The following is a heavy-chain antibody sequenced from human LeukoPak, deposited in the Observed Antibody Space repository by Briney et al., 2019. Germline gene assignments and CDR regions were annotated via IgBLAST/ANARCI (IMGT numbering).Heavy chain of an antibody. CDR1: GGSISSYY. CDR3: ARAAVDTAMVTGYYFDY. Sequence: SETLSLTCTVSGGSISSYYWSWIRQPAGKGLEWIGRIYTSGNTKYNPSLKSRVTMSVDKSKNQFSLKLSSVTAADTAVYYCARAAVDTAMVTGYYFDYWGQGTLVTVSS. V-gene: IGHV4-4*07. J-gene: IGHJ4*02. CDR2: IYTSGNT. D-gene: IGHD5-18*01.